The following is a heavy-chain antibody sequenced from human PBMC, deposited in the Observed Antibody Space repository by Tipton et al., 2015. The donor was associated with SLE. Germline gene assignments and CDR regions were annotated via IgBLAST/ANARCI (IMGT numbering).Heavy chain of an antibody. CDR1: GYSIINCYY. CDR2: SFHSGST. Sequence: TLSLTRDVSGYSIINCYYWGWIRQPPAPGLEWIGHSFHSGSTYYRPSLKSRVTMSVDTSKNQFSVNLRSVTAADTAVYYCARDDNSGGIDYWGQGTLVTVSS. CDR3: ARDDNSGGIDY. J-gene: IGHJ4*02. D-gene: IGHD2-15*01. V-gene: IGHV4-38-2*02.